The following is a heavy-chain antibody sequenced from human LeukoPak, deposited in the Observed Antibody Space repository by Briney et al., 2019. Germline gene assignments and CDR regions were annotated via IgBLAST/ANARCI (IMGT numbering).Heavy chain of an antibody. D-gene: IGHD3-16*01. J-gene: IGHJ5*02. CDR2: INPSGGST. Sequence: ASVEVSCKASGYTFTSYYMHWVRQAPGQGLEWMGIINPSGGSTSYAQKFQGRVTMTRDTSTSTVYMELSSLRSEDTAVYYCARERTGSSDYKYNWFDPWGQGTLVTVSS. CDR1: GYTFTSYY. V-gene: IGHV1-46*01. CDR3: ARERTGSSDYKYNWFDP.